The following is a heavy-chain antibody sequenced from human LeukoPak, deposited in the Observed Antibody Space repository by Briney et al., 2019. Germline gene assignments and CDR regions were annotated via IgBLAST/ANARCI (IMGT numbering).Heavy chain of an antibody. J-gene: IGHJ6*03. Sequence: TSETLSLTCTVSGGSISSYYWSWIRQPPGKGLEWIGYIYYSGSTNYNPSLKSRVTISVDTSKNQFSLKLSSVTAADTAVYYWAGRSITIFGVVGSYYYYYMDVWGKGTTVTVSS. CDR1: GGSISSYY. CDR2: IYYSGST. V-gene: IGHV4-59*01. D-gene: IGHD3-3*01. CDR3: AGRSITIFGVVGSYYYYYMDV.